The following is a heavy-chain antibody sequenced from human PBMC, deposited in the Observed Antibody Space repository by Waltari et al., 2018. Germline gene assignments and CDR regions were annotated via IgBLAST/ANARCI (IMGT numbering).Heavy chain of an antibody. D-gene: IGHD1-26*01. V-gene: IGHV4-59*08. CDR1: GGSISGHY. J-gene: IGHJ5*02. CDR2: VHDSGRT. Sequence: QVQLQESGPGLMKPSETLSLTCSVSGGSISGHYWSWIRQPPGGGLGWVGYVHDSGRTNYNPPVKSRVSISMDMSKNEISLRLTSLIAADTAVYYCARHGSNSWYSWFDAWGPGIPVTV. CDR3: ARHGSNSWYSWFDA.